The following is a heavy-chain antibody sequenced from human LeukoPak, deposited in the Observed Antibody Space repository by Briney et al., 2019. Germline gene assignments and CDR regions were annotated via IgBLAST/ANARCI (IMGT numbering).Heavy chain of an antibody. V-gene: IGHV4-39*01. Sequence: SETLSLTCTVSGGSISSSSYYWGWIRQPPGKGLEWIGSIYYSGSTYYNPSLKSRVTISVDTSKNQFSLKLSSVTAADTAVYYCARRDSSGYSPNFDYWGQGTLVTVSS. CDR3: ARRDSSGYSPNFDY. D-gene: IGHD3-22*01. CDR2: IYYSGST. CDR1: GGSISSSSYY. J-gene: IGHJ4*02.